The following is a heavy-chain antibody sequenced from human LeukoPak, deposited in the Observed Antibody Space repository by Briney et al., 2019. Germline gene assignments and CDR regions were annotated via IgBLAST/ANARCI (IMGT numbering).Heavy chain of an antibody. CDR1: GGSISSYY. CDR3: ALTPPVGAMDLDRYYYYYYMDV. D-gene: IGHD1-26*01. V-gene: IGHV4-59*04. Sequence: SETLSLTCTVSGGSISSYYWSWIRQPPGKGLEWIGYIYYSGSTYYNPSLKSRVTISVDTSKNQFSLKLSSVTAADTAVYYCALTPPVGAMDLDRYYYYYYMDVWGKGTTVTVSS. J-gene: IGHJ6*03. CDR2: IYYSGST.